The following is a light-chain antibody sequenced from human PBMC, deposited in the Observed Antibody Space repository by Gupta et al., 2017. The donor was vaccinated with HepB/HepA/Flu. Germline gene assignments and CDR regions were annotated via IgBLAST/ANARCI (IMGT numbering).Light chain of an antibody. CDR3: QQYYGTPIT. V-gene: IGKV4-1*01. CDR1: QSVLYSSNNKNY. Sequence: DIVMTQSPVSLAVSLGERATINCESSQSVLYSSNNKNYLAWYQQKPGQPPKLLIYWASTRESGVPDRFSGSGSGTDFTLTISSLQAEDVAVYYCQQYYGTPITFGQGTRLEIK. CDR2: WAS. J-gene: IGKJ5*01.